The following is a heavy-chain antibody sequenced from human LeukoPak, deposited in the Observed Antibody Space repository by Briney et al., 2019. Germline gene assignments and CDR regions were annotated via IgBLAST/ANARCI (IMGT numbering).Heavy chain of an antibody. CDR1: GGSISSYY. J-gene: IGHJ6*03. Sequence: KTSETLSLTCTVSGGSISSYYWSWIRQPAGKGLEWIGRIYTSGSTNYNPSLKSRVTMSVDTSKNQFSLKLSSVTAADTAVYYCARDRRDGYNFYYYYMDVWGKGTTVTVSS. CDR3: ARDRRDGYNFYYYYMDV. CDR2: IYTSGST. D-gene: IGHD5-24*01. V-gene: IGHV4-4*07.